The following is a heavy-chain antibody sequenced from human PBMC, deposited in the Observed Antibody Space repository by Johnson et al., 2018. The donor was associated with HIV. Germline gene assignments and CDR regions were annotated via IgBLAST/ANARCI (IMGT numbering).Heavy chain of an antibody. Sequence: VQLVESGGGVVQPGRSLRLSCAASGFTFNSYGMHWVRQAPGKGLEGVAIISNDGSNKYYADSGKGRVTISRDNSKNTLYLQINSLRAEDTAVYYCARDHEMATIGDAFDIWGQGTMVTVS. J-gene: IGHJ3*02. D-gene: IGHD5-24*01. CDR2: ISNDGSNK. CDR1: GFTFNSYG. V-gene: IGHV3-30*03. CDR3: ARDHEMATIGDAFDI.